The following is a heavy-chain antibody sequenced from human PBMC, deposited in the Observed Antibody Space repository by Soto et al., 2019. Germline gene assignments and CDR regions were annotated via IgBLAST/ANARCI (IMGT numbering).Heavy chain of an antibody. CDR2: IKQDGSEK. J-gene: IGHJ6*02. V-gene: IGHV3-7*01. D-gene: IGHD3-22*01. Sequence: GGSLRLSCAASGFTFSSYWMSWVRQAPGKGLEGVANIKQDGSEKYYVDSVKGRFTISRDNAKNSLYLQMNSLRAEDTAVYYCARDPTKGYYDSSGYYFYHGMDVWGQGTTVTVSS. CDR1: GFTFSSYW. CDR3: ARDPTKGYYDSSGYYFYHGMDV.